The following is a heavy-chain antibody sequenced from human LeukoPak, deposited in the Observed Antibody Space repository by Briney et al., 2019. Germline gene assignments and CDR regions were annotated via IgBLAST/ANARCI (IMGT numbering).Heavy chain of an antibody. D-gene: IGHD6-19*01. CDR1: GYTFTDYH. CDR2: INPKTGGT. J-gene: IGHJ4*02. V-gene: IGHV1-2*02. Sequence: GASVKVPCKASGYTFTDYHLHWVRQAPGQGLEWMGWINPKTGGTNYVQKFQGTVTLTRDTSISTAYMEVSSLTSDDTAVYYCVRDFPDYSSHFDYWGQGTLVTVPS. CDR3: VRDFPDYSSHFDY.